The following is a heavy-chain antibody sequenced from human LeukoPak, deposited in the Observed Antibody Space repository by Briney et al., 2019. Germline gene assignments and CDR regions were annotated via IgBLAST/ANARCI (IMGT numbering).Heavy chain of an antibody. CDR2: IYSGGST. CDR1: EFSVGSNY. V-gene: IGHV3-66*01. Sequence: GGSLRLSCAASEFSVGSNYMTWVRQAPGKGLEWVSLIYSGGSTYYADSVKGRFTISRDNSKNTLYLQMNSLRAEDTAVYYCARDGTPIHSSGWVYMDVWGKGTTVTISS. CDR3: ARDGTPIHSSGWVYMDV. D-gene: IGHD6-25*01. J-gene: IGHJ6*04.